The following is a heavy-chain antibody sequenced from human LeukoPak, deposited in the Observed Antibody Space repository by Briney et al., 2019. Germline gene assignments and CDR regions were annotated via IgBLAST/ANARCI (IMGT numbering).Heavy chain of an antibody. J-gene: IGHJ6*02. CDR2: INPDGGRI. D-gene: IGHD4-17*01. Sequence: GGSLRLSCAASGFTFSNYWMHWVRQAPGKGLVWVSRINPDGGRISYADSVQGRFTISRDNAKNTVYLQMNSLRAEDTALYYCAKASGDPYYYYYGMDVWGQGTTVTVSS. CDR1: GFTFSNYW. CDR3: AKASGDPYYYYYGMDV. V-gene: IGHV3-74*01.